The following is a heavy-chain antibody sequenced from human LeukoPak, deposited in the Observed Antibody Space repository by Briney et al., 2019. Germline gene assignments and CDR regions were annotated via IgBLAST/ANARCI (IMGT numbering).Heavy chain of an antibody. Sequence: PGGSLRLSCAASGFTFTSYAMSWVRQAPGKGLEWVSAISGNGGATYYADSVKGRFTISRDNSKNTLHLQMNSLRAEDTAVYYCAKGEELPDEGYFDLWGRGTLVTVSS. V-gene: IGHV3-23*01. CDR2: ISGNGGAT. J-gene: IGHJ2*01. CDR3: AKGEELPDEGYFDL. D-gene: IGHD1-26*01. CDR1: GFTFTSYA.